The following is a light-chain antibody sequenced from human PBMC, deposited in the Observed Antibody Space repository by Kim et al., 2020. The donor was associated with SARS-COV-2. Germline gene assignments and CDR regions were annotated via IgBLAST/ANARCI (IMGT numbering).Light chain of an antibody. CDR2: TDD. CDR1: SSNIGSNT. CDR3: ATWDDSLDVWM. Sequence: QSVLTQPPSASGTPGQRVTISCSGSSSNIGSNTVNWYQQFPGTAPQLLIDTDDRRPSGVSDRVSCSKSGTSVSLAISALRSEDEAAYYCATWDDSLDVWMFGGGTKVTVL. V-gene: IGLV1-44*01. J-gene: IGLJ3*02.